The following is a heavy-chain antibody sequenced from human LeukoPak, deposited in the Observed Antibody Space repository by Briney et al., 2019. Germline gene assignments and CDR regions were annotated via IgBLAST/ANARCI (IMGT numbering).Heavy chain of an antibody. D-gene: IGHD6-13*01. J-gene: IGHJ4*02. CDR3: ANVRTGYSSS. Sequence: GGTLRLSCAASGFTFSSYAMSWVRQAPGKGLEWVSGISGSDGSTNYADSVKGRFTISRENSKNTLYLQMNSLRAEDTAVYYCANVRTGYSSSWGQGTLVTVSS. CDR1: GFTFSSYA. CDR2: ISGSDGST. V-gene: IGHV3-23*01.